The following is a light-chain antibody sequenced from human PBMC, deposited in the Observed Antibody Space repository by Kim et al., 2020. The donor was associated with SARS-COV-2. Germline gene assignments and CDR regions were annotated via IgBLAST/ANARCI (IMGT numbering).Light chain of an antibody. J-gene: IGLJ2*01. CDR2: EVT. CDR1: GSDVGGYDL. Sequence: QSALTQPASVSGSPGQSITISCTGTGSDVGGYDLLSWYQQQPGKAPKFLLYEVTKRPSAISNRFSGSKSGNTASLTISGLQSDDEGDYYCCSYAAGGTLIFGGGTQLTVL. V-gene: IGLV2-23*02. CDR3: CSYAAGGTLI.